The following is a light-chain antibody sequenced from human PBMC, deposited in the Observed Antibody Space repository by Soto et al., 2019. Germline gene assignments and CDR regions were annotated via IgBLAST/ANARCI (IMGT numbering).Light chain of an antibody. CDR1: QSVSSSY. CDR3: QQYGSSRIT. J-gene: IGKJ4*01. Sequence: EIVWTQSPGTLSLSPGERATLSCRASQSVSSSYLAWYQQKPGQAPRLLIYGASSRATGIPDRFSGSGSGTDFTLTSSRLEPEDFAVYYCQQYGSSRITFGGGTKVEIK. CDR2: GAS. V-gene: IGKV3-20*01.